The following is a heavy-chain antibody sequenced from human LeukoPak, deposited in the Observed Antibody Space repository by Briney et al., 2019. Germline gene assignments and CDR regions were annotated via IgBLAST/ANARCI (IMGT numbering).Heavy chain of an antibody. D-gene: IGHD5-24*01. V-gene: IGHV4-31*03. J-gene: IGHJ3*02. CDR2: IYYSGST. CDR1: GGSISSGGYY. Sequence: SQTLSLTCTVSGGSISSGGYYWSWIRQHPGKGLEWIGYIYYSGSTYYNPSLKSRVTISVDTSNNQFSLKLSSVTAADTAVYYCARERRGAFDIWGQGTMVTVSS. CDR3: ARERRGAFDI.